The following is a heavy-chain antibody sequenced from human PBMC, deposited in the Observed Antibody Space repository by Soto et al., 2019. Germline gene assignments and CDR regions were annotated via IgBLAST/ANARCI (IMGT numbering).Heavy chain of an antibody. J-gene: IGHJ4*02. V-gene: IGHV3-23*01. CDR3: AKDLSSLGWLALGAPFDS. D-gene: IGHD3-22*01. CDR1: GFTFSSYA. Sequence: GSLRLSCAASGFTFSSYAMNWVRQAPGKGLEWVSSVSANGRNTYYADSVKGRFTVSRDKSKNALFLQLDSLRVEDTAIYHCAKDLSSLGWLALGAPFDSWGPGTLVTVSS. CDR2: VSANGRNT.